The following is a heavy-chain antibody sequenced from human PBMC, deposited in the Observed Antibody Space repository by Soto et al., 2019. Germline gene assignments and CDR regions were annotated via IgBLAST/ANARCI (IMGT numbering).Heavy chain of an antibody. CDR1: GFTFISYG. CDR2: ISYDGSNK. CDR3: AKPFTIDYGGNSEAFDI. V-gene: IGHV3-30*18. D-gene: IGHD4-17*01. Sequence: PGGSLILSCAASGFTFISYGMHWVRQAPGKGLEWVAVISYDGSNKYYADSVKGRFTISRDNSKNTLYLQMNSLRAEDTAVYYCAKPFTIDYGGNSEAFDIWGQGTMVTVSS. J-gene: IGHJ3*02.